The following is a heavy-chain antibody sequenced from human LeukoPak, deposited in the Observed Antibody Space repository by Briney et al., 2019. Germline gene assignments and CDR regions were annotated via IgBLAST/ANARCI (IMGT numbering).Heavy chain of an antibody. CDR3: ARVSPPNPIWSGELNDYYYYYGMDV. CDR2: IWYDGSNK. D-gene: IGHD3-10*01. J-gene: IGHJ6*02. Sequence: GRSLRLSCAASGFTFSSYGMHWVRQAPGKGLEWVAVIWYDGSNKYYADSVKGRFTISRDNSKNTLYLQMNSLRAEDTAVYYCARVSPPNPIWSGELNDYYYYYGMDVWGQGTTVTVSS. CDR1: GFTFSSYG. V-gene: IGHV3-33*01.